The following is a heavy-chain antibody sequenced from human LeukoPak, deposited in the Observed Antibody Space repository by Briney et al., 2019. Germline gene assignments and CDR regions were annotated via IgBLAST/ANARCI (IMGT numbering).Heavy chain of an antibody. V-gene: IGHV3-73*01. D-gene: IGHD3-9*01. CDR3: AKDTRQLRYFDWLLDY. J-gene: IGHJ4*02. CDR1: GFTFSGSA. Sequence: GGSLRLSCAASGFTFSGSAMHWVRQASGKGLEWVGRIRSKANSYATAYAASVKGGFTISRDDSKNTAYLQMNSLKTEDTAVYYCAKDTRQLRYFDWLLDYWGQGTLVTVSS. CDR2: IRSKANSYAT.